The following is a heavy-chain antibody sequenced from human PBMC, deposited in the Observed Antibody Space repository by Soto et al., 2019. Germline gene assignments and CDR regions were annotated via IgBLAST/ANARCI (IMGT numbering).Heavy chain of an antibody. Sequence: QVHLVESGGGVVQSGRSLRLSCAASGFTFSTYTMHWVRQAPGKGLEWVADISYNGKYEYYADSVKGRFTISRDNSKSTHYLQMNSLTPEDTAVYYCATTQGGAAYWGQGTLVTVCS. V-gene: IGHV3-30*04. CDR3: ATTQGGAAY. D-gene: IGHD2-15*01. J-gene: IGHJ4*02. CDR2: ISYNGKYE. CDR1: GFTFSTYT.